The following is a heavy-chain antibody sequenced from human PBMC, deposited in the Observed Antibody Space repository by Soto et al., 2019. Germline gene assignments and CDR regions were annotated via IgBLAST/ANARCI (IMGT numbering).Heavy chain of an antibody. D-gene: IGHD2-15*01. V-gene: IGHV1-46*01. CDR2: VNPSGGST. Sequence: SVKVSCKASRYIFTAYSMHWVRPAPGQGLEWMGGVNPSGGSTNYAQKFHGRITMTRDTSTNTVYMDLSSLTSEDTAVYYCAREENCSDGICYSEYFQRWGQGTLVTVSS. J-gene: IGHJ1*01. CDR1: RYIFTAYS. CDR3: AREENCSDGICYSEYFQR.